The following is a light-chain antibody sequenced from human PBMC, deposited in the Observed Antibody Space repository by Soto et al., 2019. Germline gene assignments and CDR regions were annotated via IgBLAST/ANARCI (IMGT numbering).Light chain of an antibody. J-gene: IGLJ2*01. CDR2: EVT. Sequence: QSALTQPPSASGSPGQSVTISCTGTSSDVGGYNYVSWYQQHPGKAPKLMVYEVTNRPSGVSYRFSGSKSGNTASLTISGLQAEDEADYFCSSYADSGTLIFGGGTQLTVL. V-gene: IGLV2-14*01. CDR1: SSDVGGYNY. CDR3: SSYADSGTLI.